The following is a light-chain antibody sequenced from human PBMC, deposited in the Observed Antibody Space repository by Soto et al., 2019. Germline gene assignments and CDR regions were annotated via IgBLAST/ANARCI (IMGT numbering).Light chain of an antibody. CDR2: DAS. Sequence: DIQMTQSPSTLSASVGDRVTITCRASQSISTWLAWYQQKPGNAPKLLIFDASNLESGVPSRFSGSGSGTEFPLTIDSLQPYDFAPYDCQQYNSDSRTFGQGTELDIK. CDR1: QSISTW. CDR3: QQYNSDSRT. J-gene: IGKJ1*01. V-gene: IGKV1-5*01.